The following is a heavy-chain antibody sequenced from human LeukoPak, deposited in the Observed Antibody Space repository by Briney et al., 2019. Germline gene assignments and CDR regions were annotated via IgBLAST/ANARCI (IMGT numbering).Heavy chain of an antibody. Sequence: PGGSLRLSCAASGFTFSSYGMHWVRQAPGKGLEWVAVIWYDGSNKYYADSVKGRFTISRDNSKNTLYLQMNSLRAEDTAVYYCARDDSGSYLYGSDYWGQGTLVTVSS. D-gene: IGHD1-26*01. CDR1: GFTFSSYG. V-gene: IGHV3-33*01. CDR3: ARDDSGSYLYGSDY. J-gene: IGHJ4*02. CDR2: IWYDGSNK.